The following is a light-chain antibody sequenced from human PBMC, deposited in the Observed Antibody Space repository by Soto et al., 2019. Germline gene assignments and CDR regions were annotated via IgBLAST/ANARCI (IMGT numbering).Light chain of an antibody. V-gene: IGLV2-23*01. J-gene: IGLJ3*02. Sequence: QSVLTQPASVSGSPGQSITISCTGTSSDVGSYNLVSWYQQHPGKAPKLMIYEGSKRPSGVSNRFSGSKSGNTAYLTISGLQAEDEADYYCCSYAGSRVFGGGTQLNVL. CDR2: EGS. CDR1: SSDVGSYNL. CDR3: CSYAGSRV.